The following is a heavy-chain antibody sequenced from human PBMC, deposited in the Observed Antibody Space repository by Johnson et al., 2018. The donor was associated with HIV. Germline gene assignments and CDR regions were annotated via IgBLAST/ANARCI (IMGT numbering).Heavy chain of an antibody. J-gene: IGHJ3*02. V-gene: IGHV3-30*03. D-gene: IGHD1-26*01. Sequence: QVQLVESGGGVVQPGGSLRLSCAASGFTFSSYWMHWVRQVPGKGLEWVAVIPYDGSTKYYADSVKGRFPISRDNSKNTLYLQMNSLRAEDTAVYYCARIVGATLAFDIWGQGTMVTVSS. CDR2: IPYDGSTK. CDR3: ARIVGATLAFDI. CDR1: GFTFSSYW.